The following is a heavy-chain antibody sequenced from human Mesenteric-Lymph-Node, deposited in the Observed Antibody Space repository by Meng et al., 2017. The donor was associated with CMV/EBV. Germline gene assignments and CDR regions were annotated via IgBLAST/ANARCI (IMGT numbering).Heavy chain of an antibody. Sequence: FSSYWMHWVRQAPGQELVWVSRINSDGSSTDYAESVKGRFTISRDNAKNTLDLQMSSLRAEDTAVYYCVRALSCSGAGCFPGDNWFDPWGQGTLVTVSS. V-gene: IGHV3-74*01. D-gene: IGHD2-15*01. CDR1: FSSYW. CDR2: INSDGSST. CDR3: VRALSCSGAGCFPGDNWFDP. J-gene: IGHJ5*02.